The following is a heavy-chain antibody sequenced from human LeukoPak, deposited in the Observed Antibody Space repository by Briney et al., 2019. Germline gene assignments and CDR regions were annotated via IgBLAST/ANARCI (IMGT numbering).Heavy chain of an antibody. V-gene: IGHV5-51*01. CDR1: RYIFTSYW. J-gene: IGHJ4*02. CDR2: IYPGDSDG. D-gene: IGHD6-6*01. Sequence: GESLKISCKGSRYIFTSYWIGWVRQMPGKGLEWMGIIYPGDSDGRYSPSFQGQVTISADKSISTAYLQWSSLKASDTAMYYCARRYSRSDYFDYWGQGTLVTVSS. CDR3: ARRYSRSDYFDY.